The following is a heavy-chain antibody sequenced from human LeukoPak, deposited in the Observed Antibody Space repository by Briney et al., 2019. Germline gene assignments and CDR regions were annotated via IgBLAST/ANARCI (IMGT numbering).Heavy chain of an antibody. CDR1: GYTFTNYY. CDR2: INPSGGST. CDR3: ARDRHGSGTYNYYGMDV. V-gene: IGHV1-46*01. D-gene: IGHD3-10*01. J-gene: IGHJ6*02. Sequence: ASVKVSCKASGYTFTNYYMDWVRQAPGQGLEWMGIINPSGGSTSYAQKFQGRVTMTRDTSTSTVYMEVSSLTSEDTAVYYCARDRHGSGTYNYYGMDVWGQGITVTVSS.